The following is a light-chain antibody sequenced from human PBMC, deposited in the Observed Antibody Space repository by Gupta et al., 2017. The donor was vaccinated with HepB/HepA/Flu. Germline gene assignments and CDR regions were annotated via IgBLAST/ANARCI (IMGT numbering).Light chain of an antibody. CDR1: SYDVGAYDF. CDR3: SSYTATNTGV. CDR2: DVS. V-gene: IGLV2-14*03. Sequence: QSALTQPASVSGSLGQSITISCTGSSYDVGAYDFVSWYQQQPGKAPKLLIYDVSSRPSGVSDCFSGSKSGNTASLTISGLQAEDEADYYCSSYTATNTGVFGGGTKVTVL. J-gene: IGLJ3*02.